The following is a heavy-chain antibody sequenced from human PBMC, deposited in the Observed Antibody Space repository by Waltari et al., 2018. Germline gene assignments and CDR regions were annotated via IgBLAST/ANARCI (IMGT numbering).Heavy chain of an antibody. D-gene: IGHD3-22*01. CDR3: ARQYDSSGYYYA. V-gene: IGHV1-2*02. Sequence: QVQLVQSGAEVKKPGASVKVSCKASGYTFTGYYMHWVRQAPGQGLEWMGWINPNSVGTNYAQKFQGRVTMTRDTSISTAYMELSRLRSDDTAVYYCARQYDSSGYYYAWGQGTMVTVSS. CDR2: INPNSVGT. J-gene: IGHJ3*01. CDR1: GYTFTGYY.